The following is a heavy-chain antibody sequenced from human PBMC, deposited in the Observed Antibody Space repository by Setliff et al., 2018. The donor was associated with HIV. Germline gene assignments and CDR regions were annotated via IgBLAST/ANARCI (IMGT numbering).Heavy chain of an antibody. D-gene: IGHD3-22*01. CDR2: IIPILGVP. J-gene: IGHJ4*02. CDR1: GGPFTSSS. Sequence: SVKVSCKASGGPFTSSSIGWVRQAPGQGLEWMGRIIPILGVPRYAKKFQGRVTITADKSTSTSYMHLSSLRAEDTAVYFCARGGGYDSSGYYVTWGQGSLVTVSA. CDR3: ARGGGYDSSGYYVT. V-gene: IGHV1-69*02.